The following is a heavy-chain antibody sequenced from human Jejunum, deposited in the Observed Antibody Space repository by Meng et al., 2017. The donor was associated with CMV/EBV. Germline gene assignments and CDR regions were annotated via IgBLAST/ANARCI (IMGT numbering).Heavy chain of an antibody. V-gene: IGHV3-74*01. Sequence: SGFTLSNYYMPWVRQAPGKGLVWVSRINSDGTITYYADSVEGRFTISRDNTKNTLYLQMNSLRAEDTATYYCARGGYDFWTDYFHYWGQGTLVTVSS. CDR3: ARGGYDFWTDYFHY. CDR2: INSDGTIT. D-gene: IGHD3-3*01. CDR1: GFTLSNYY. J-gene: IGHJ4*02.